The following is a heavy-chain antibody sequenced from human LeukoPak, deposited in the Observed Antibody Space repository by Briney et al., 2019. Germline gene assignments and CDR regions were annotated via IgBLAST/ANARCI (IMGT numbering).Heavy chain of an antibody. J-gene: IGHJ5*02. D-gene: IGHD4-17*01. Sequence: SVKVSCKASGGTFSSYAISWVRQAPGQGLEWMGGIIPIFGTANYAQKFQGRVTITKDESTRTVYLELTSLTSDDTAVYYCARDVHGDYGSGWFDPWGQGTLVSVSS. CDR1: GGTFSSYA. V-gene: IGHV1-69*05. CDR3: ARDVHGDYGSGWFDP. CDR2: IIPIFGTA.